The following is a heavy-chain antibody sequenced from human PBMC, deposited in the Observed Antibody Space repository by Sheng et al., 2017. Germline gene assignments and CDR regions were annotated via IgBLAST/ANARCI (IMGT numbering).Heavy chain of an antibody. D-gene: IGHD3-22*01. CDR2: IYHSGST. CDR3: ARGEYYDDAFDI. J-gene: IGHJ3*02. Sequence: QVQLQESGPGLVKPSETLSLTCAVSGYSISSGYYWGWIRQPPGKGLEWIGSIYHSGSTYYNPSLKSRVTISVDTSKNQFSLKLSSVTAADTAVYYCARGEYYDDAFDIWGQGTMVTVSS. V-gene: IGHV4-38-2*01. CDR1: GYSISSGYY.